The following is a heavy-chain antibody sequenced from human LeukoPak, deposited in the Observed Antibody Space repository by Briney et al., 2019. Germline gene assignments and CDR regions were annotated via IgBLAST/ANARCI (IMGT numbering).Heavy chain of an antibody. CDR1: GYTSTNYA. D-gene: IGHD3-16*02. J-gene: IGHJ4*02. CDR2: IHPSTGNP. CDR3: ARAYQRLGELSLPDY. V-gene: IGHV7-4-1*02. Sequence: ASVKVSCKASGYTSTNYAMNWVRQAPGQGLEWMGWIHPSTGNPTYAQDFTGRFVFSLDTSVSTTYLQISSLKAEDTAVYYCARAYQRLGELSLPDYWGPGTLVTVSS.